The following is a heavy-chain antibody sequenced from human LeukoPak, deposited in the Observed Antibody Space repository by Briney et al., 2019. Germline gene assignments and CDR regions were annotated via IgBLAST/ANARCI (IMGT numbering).Heavy chain of an antibody. V-gene: IGHV1-46*01. CDR2: INPSGGST. D-gene: IGHD1-26*01. CDR1: GYTFTSYY. CDR3: ATEADSGSYYRPYYFDY. Sequence: ASVKVSCKASGYTFTSYYMHWVRQAPGQGLEWMGIINPSGGSTSYAQKFQGGVTMTRDMSTSTVYMELSSLRSEDTAVYYCATEADSGSYYRPYYFDYWGQGTLVTVSS. J-gene: IGHJ4*02.